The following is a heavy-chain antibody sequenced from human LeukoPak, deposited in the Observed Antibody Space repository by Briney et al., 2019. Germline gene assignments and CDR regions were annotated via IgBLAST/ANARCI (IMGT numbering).Heavy chain of an antibody. CDR1: KSTFSSFA. V-gene: IGHV3-23*01. CDR2: ISGSGHST. CDR3: AKDPNGDYVGAFDM. Sequence: GGSLRLSYAASKSTFSSFAITWVSQAPGKGLEWVSSISGSGHSTYYADSVRGRFTISRDNSKNTLYLQMNSLRAEDTAVYYCAKDPNGDYVGAFDMWGPGTMVTVSS. J-gene: IGHJ3*02. D-gene: IGHD4-17*01.